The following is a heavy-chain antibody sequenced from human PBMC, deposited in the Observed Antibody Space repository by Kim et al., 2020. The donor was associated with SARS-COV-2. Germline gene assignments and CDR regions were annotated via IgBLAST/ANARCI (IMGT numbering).Heavy chain of an antibody. V-gene: IGHV4-34*01. D-gene: IGHD2-15*01. Sequence: SETLSLTCAVYGGSFSGYYWSWIRQPPGKGLEWMGQINHSGSTNYNPSLKSRVTISVDTSKNQFSLKLSSVTAADTAVYYCASGPYCSGGSCYLSWFDTWGQGTLVTVSS. CDR2: INHSGST. CDR1: GGSFSGYY. CDR3: ASGPYCSGGSCYLSWFDT. J-gene: IGHJ5*02.